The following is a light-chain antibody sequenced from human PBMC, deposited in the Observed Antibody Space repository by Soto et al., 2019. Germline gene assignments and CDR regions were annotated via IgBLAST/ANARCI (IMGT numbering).Light chain of an antibody. J-gene: IGLJ1*01. V-gene: IGLV2-14*01. Sequence: QSVRTQPASVSGSPGQSITISCTGTSSDVGGYNYVSWYQHHPGKAPKLIIFEITNRPSGVSNRFSGSTSGNAASLTISGLQAEDEADYYCTSHTLSNTLSVLGTGTKATVL. CDR1: SSDVGGYNY. CDR2: EIT. CDR3: TSHTLSNTLSV.